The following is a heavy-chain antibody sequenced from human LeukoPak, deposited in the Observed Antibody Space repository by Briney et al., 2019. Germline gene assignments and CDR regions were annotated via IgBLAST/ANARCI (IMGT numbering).Heavy chain of an antibody. CDR1: GGSISSGGYY. D-gene: IGHD3-10*01. Sequence: PSETLSLTCTVSGGSISSGGYYWSWIRQHPGKGLEWIGYIYYSGSTYYNPSLKSRVTISVDTSKSQFSLKLSSVTAADTAVYYCASVRSETDYYYYYMDVWGKGTTVTVSS. CDR2: IYYSGST. V-gene: IGHV4-31*03. J-gene: IGHJ6*03. CDR3: ASVRSETDYYYYYMDV.